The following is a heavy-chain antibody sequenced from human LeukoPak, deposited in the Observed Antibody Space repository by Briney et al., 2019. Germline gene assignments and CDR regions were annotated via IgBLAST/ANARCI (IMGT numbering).Heavy chain of an antibody. D-gene: IGHD4-17*01. CDR3: GRHRTVTRVRDV. CDR2: IYPGDSDT. Sequence: GESLKISCKGSGYNFTSYWIGWVRQMPGKGLEWMGIIYPGDSDTRYSPSFQDQVTISADTSISCALLQGTTRKPSDPAIYSCGRHRTVTRVRDVGGKGPRVTVSS. CDR1: GYNFTSYW. J-gene: IGHJ6*03. V-gene: IGHV5-51*01.